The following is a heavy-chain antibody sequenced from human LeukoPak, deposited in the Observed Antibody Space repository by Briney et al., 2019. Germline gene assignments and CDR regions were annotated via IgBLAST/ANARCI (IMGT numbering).Heavy chain of an antibody. J-gene: IGHJ4*02. Sequence: GGSLRLSCAASGFTFSSYAMHWVRQAPGKGLEWVAVISYDGSNKYYADSVKGRFTISRDNSKNTLYLQMNSLRAEDAAVYYCASDIAVAAMVDYWGQGTLVTVSS. V-gene: IGHV3-30-3*01. CDR2: ISYDGSNK. CDR3: ASDIAVAAMVDY. CDR1: GFTFSSYA. D-gene: IGHD6-19*01.